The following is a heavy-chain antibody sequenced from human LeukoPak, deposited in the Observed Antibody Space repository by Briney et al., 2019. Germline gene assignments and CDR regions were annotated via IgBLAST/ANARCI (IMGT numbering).Heavy chain of an antibody. CDR1: GYTFTGYY. CDR3: ARDTDDFWSGGMDV. J-gene: IGHJ6*02. CDR2: INPNSGGT. Sequence: EASVKVSCKASGYTFTGYYMHWVRQAPGQGLEWMGWINPNSGGTDYAQKFQGRVTMTWDTSISTAYMELSRLRSDDTAVYYCARDTDDFWSGGMDVWGQGTTVTVSS. V-gene: IGHV1-2*02. D-gene: IGHD3-3*01.